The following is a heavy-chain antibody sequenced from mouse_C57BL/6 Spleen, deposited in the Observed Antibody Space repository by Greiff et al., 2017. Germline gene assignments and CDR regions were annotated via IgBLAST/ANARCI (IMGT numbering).Heavy chain of an antibody. CDR1: GYTFTSYW. Sequence: VQLQQPGAELVKPGASVKLSCKASGYTFTSYWMHWVKQRPGQGLEWIGMIHPNSGSTNYNEKFKSKATLTADKSSSTAYMQLSSLTSEDSAVYYCARWYYGSSYGYYVDYWGQGTTLTVSS. D-gene: IGHD1-1*01. CDR2: IHPNSGST. CDR3: ARWYYGSSYGYYVDY. V-gene: IGHV1-64*01. J-gene: IGHJ2*01.